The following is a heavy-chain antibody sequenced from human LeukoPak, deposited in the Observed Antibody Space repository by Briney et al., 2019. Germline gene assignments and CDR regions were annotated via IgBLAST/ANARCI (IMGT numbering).Heavy chain of an antibody. V-gene: IGHV6-1*01. J-gene: IGHJ4*02. CDR1: GDSVSSNRVT. CDR3: ARVRWGVFES. D-gene: IGHD3-10*01. Sequence: SQTLSLTCAISGDSVSSNRVTWNWIRQSPSRGLEWLGRTYYRSKWSNDYAESVKSRIIINPGTSKNQFSLQLNSVTPEDTAVYYCARVRWGVFESWGQGILVTVSP. CDR2: TYYRSKWSN.